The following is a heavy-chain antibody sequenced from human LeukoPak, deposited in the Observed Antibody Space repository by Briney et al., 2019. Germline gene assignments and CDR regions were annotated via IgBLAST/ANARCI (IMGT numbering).Heavy chain of an antibody. CDR3: ARGLIVVGSDY. D-gene: IGHD2-15*01. J-gene: IGHJ4*02. CDR1: GGSFSGYY. V-gene: IGHV4-34*01. Sequence: SETLSLTCAVYGGSFSGYYWSWIRQPPGKGLEWIGEINHRGSTNYNPSLKSRVTISVDTSKNQFSLKLSSVTAADTAVYYCARGLIVVGSDYWGRGTLVTVSS. CDR2: INHRGST.